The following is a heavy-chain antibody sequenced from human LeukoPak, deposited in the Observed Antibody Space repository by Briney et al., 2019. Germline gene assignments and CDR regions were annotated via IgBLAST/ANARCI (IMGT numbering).Heavy chain of an antibody. Sequence: TSETLSLTCAVYGGSFSGYYWSWIRQPPGKGLEWIGEINHSGSTNYNPSLKSRVTISVDTSKNQFSLKLSSVTAADTAVYYCARGGELWFGELFFPFDYWGQGTLVTVSS. D-gene: IGHD3-10*01. CDR2: INHSGST. J-gene: IGHJ4*02. CDR3: ARGGELWFGELFFPFDY. V-gene: IGHV4-34*01. CDR1: GGSFSGYY.